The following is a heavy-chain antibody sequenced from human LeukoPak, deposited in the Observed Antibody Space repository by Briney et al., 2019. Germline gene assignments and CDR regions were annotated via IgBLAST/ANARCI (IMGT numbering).Heavy chain of an antibody. D-gene: IGHD3-22*01. CDR3: AREDYYDSSAPDI. CDR2: IYYSGST. Sequence: SESLSLTCTVSGGSISSSSYYWGWIRQPPGKGLEWIGSIYYSGSTYYNPSLRSRVTISVDTSKNQFSLKLSSVTAADTAVYYCAREDYYDSSAPDIWGQGTMVTVSS. J-gene: IGHJ3*02. V-gene: IGHV4-39*07. CDR1: GGSISSSSYY.